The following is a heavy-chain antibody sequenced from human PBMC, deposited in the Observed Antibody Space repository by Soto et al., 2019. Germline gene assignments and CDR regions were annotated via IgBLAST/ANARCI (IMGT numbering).Heavy chain of an antibody. J-gene: IGHJ2*01. CDR3: VKKSIGTVTNPVYWSFDL. D-gene: IGHD4-17*01. V-gene: IGHV3-23*01. CDR2: TSGGGDVA. Sequence: EVQLLESGGGLIQPGGSLRLSCTASGFTFINYAMNRVRQAPGKGLEWVSGTSGGGDVAFYADSVKGRFAISRDNSKNTLYLQMNSLRAEDTALYYCVKKSIGTVTNPVYWSFDLWGRGTLVTVSS. CDR1: GFTFINYA.